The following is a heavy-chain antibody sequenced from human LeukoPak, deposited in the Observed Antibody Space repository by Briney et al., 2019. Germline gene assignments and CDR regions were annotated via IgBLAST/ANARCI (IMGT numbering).Heavy chain of an antibody. CDR3: ARDRPIIKIFSSWFDS. CDR2: ISAYNGNT. V-gene: IGHV1-18*01. CDR1: GGTFSSYA. Sequence: ASVKVSCKASGGTFSSYAISWVRQAPGQGLEWMGWISAYNGNTNYAQRFQGRVTMTTDKSTSTAYMELRSLRSDDTAVYYCARDRPIIKIFSSWFDSWGQGTLVTVSS. J-gene: IGHJ5*01. D-gene: IGHD3-9*01.